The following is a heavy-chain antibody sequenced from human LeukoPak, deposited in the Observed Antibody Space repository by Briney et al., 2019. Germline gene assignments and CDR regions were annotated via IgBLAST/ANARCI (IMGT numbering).Heavy chain of an antibody. J-gene: IGHJ3*02. D-gene: IGHD3-22*01. Sequence: PGGSLRLSCAASGFTFSSYAMSWVRQAPGKGLEWVSAISGSGGSTYYADSVKGRFTISRDNSKNTLYLQMNSLRAEDTAVYYCAKWGSSRYDSSGYYYETLGAFDIWGQGTMVTVSS. CDR2: ISGSGGST. CDR3: AKWGSSRYDSSGYYYETLGAFDI. V-gene: IGHV3-23*01. CDR1: GFTFSSYA.